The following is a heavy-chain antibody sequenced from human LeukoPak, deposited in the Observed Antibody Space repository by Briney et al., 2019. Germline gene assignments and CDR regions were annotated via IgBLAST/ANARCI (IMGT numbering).Heavy chain of an antibody. D-gene: IGHD5-18*01. CDR3: ARGEYRYGNDY. V-gene: IGHV1-2*02. CDR2: INPNSGGT. J-gene: IGHJ4*02. Sequence: ASVKVSCKASGYTFTGYYMHWVRQAPGQGLEWVGWINPNSGGTNYAQKFQGRVSMTRGTTISTAYMELSRLRSDDTAVYYCARGEYRYGNDYWGQGTLVTVSS. CDR1: GYTFTGYY.